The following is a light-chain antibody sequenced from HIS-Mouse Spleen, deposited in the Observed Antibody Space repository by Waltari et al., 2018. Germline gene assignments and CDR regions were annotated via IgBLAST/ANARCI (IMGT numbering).Light chain of an antibody. J-gene: IGKJ1*01. CDR1: QGFSGY. Sequence: DIQLTQSPSFLSASVGDRVTITCRASQGFSGYLAWYQQKPGKAPKLLFYAASTWQSGVPSRFRGRGSGTEFTLTISSLQPEDFATYYCQQLNSYPPTFGQGTKVEIK. CDR3: QQLNSYPPT. V-gene: IGKV1-9*01. CDR2: AAS.